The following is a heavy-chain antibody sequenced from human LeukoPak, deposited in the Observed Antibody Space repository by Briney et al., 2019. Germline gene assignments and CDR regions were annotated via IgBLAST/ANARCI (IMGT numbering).Heavy chain of an antibody. Sequence: ASVKVSCKASGYTFTGYYIHWVRQAPGKGLEWMGGFDPEDGETIYAQKFQGRVTMTEDTSTDTAYMELSSLRSEDTAVYYCATLYYYDSSGYSGFIYWGQGTLVTVSS. V-gene: IGHV1-24*01. CDR2: FDPEDGET. CDR3: ATLYYYDSSGYSGFIY. D-gene: IGHD3-22*01. J-gene: IGHJ4*02. CDR1: GYTFTGYY.